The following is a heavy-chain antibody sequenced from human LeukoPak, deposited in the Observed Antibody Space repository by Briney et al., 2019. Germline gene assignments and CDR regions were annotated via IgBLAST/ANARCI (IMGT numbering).Heavy chain of an antibody. Sequence: GGSLRLSCAASGFTFTRYNMNWVRPAPGKGLEWVHSFSSSSTYISHADSLKGRFTISRDNAKNSLYLQMNSLRVEDTAVYYCAKGLAVAGTDAFDIWGQGTMVTVSS. CDR3: AKGLAVAGTDAFDI. V-gene: IGHV3-21*01. J-gene: IGHJ3*02. D-gene: IGHD6-19*01. CDR2: FSSSSTYI. CDR1: GFTFTRYN.